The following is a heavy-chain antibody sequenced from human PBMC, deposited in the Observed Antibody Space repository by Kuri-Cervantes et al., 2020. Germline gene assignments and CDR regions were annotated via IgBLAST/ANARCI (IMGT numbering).Heavy chain of an antibody. CDR2: ISAYNGNT. Sequence: ASVKVSCKASGYTFTSYGISWVRQAPGQGLEWMGWISAYNGNTNYARKLQGRVTMTTDTSTSTAYMELRSLRSDDTAVYYCARGAFWSGVYYYGMDVWGQGTTVTVSS. V-gene: IGHV1-18*01. CDR3: ARGAFWSGVYYYGMDV. CDR1: GYTFTSYG. D-gene: IGHD3-3*01. J-gene: IGHJ6*02.